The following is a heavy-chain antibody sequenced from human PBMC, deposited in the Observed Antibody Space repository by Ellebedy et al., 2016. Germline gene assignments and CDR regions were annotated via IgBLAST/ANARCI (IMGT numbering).Heavy chain of an antibody. D-gene: IGHD3-10*01. Sequence: SKTLSLTCTVSGGSISSYYWSWVRQPPGKGLEWIGYIYYSGSTNYNPSLRSRVTISVDTSKKQFSLKLSSVTAADTAVYYCAREGVPGVLDYWGQGTLVTVSS. V-gene: IGHV4-59*01. CDR3: AREGVPGVLDY. J-gene: IGHJ4*02. CDR2: IYYSGST. CDR1: GGSISSYY.